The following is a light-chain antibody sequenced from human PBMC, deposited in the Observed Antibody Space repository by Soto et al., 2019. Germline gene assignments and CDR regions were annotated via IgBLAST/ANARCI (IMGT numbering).Light chain of an antibody. V-gene: IGKV3-20*01. J-gene: IGKJ1*01. CDR3: QQYGSSRT. CDR1: LSVSSSY. CDR2: GAS. Sequence: EIVLTQSPGTLCLSPGERPTLSCRASLSVSSSYLAWYQQKPGQAPRLLIYGASSRATCLPDRFSGSGSGTDFTLTISSLEPEDFAVYYCQQYGSSRTFGQGTKVDIK.